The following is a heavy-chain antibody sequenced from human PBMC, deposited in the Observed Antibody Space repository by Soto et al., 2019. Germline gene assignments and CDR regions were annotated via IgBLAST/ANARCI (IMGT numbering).Heavy chain of an antibody. J-gene: IGHJ5*02. V-gene: IGHV2-5*01. CDR2: MYWNDDK. CDR1: RCSLRTSGVG. Sequence: GSGPYAGEPTQTLTLTCTFSRCSLRTSGVGVGWIRQPPGKALEWLGFMYWNDDKRYSPSLKSGLTITKDTSKNQVVLTMTNMDPVDTATYYCAKSGSSGWYGWFDPWGQGTLVTVSS. CDR3: AKSGSSGWYGWFDP. D-gene: IGHD6-19*01.